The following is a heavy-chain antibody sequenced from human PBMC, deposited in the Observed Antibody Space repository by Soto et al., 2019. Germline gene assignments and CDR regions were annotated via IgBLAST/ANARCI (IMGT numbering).Heavy chain of an antibody. V-gene: IGHV6-1*01. J-gene: IGHJ5*02. CDR1: GDSVSSNSAA. Sequence: SQTLSLTCAISGDSVSSNSAAWNWIRQSPSRGLEWMGRTYYRSKWYNDYTVSVKSRITINPDTSKNQFSLQLNSVTPEDTAVYYCARALIGYSSSWYWFDPWGQGTLVTVSS. CDR3: ARALIGYSSSWYWFDP. CDR2: TYYRSKWYN. D-gene: IGHD6-13*01.